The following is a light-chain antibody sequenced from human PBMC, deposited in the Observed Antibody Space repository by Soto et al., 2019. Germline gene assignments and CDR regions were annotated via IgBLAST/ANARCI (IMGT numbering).Light chain of an antibody. CDR2: EVN. CDR1: SSDVGGYKY. V-gene: IGLV2-8*01. Sequence: QSALTQPPYASGSRGQSVTISCTGTSSDVGGYKYVSWYQQHPGKAPKLMIFEVNKRPSGVPDRFSGSKSGNTASLTVSGLQAEDEADYYCSSYAGINNLGVFGTGTKVTDL. J-gene: IGLJ1*01. CDR3: SSYAGINNLGV.